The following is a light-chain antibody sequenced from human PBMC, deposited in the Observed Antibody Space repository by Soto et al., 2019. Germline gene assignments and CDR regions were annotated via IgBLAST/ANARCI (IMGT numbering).Light chain of an antibody. CDR2: SAS. CDR1: QGISNS. Sequence: DIQLTQSPSSLSASVGDTVTITCRANQGISNSLAWFQQKPGKVPQLLIYSASTLESGVPSRFSGSGSGPDFTLTISSLQPEDVATYYCLKHNSAPWTFGHGTKVEV. CDR3: LKHNSAPWT. V-gene: IGKV1-27*01. J-gene: IGKJ1*01.